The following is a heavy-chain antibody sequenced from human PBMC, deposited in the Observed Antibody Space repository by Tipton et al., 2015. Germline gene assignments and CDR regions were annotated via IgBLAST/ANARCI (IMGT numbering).Heavy chain of an antibody. Sequence: QLVQSGAEVKKPGSSVKVSCKASGDTFSNYAITWVRQAPGQGLEWMGGIFPIFGTANYAQKFQGRVTITADRSTSTAYMDLSSLRSDDTAVYYCARAMGLYGMDVWGLGTTVTVSS. CDR2: IFPIFGTA. CDR1: GDTFSNYA. CDR3: ARAMGLYGMDV. D-gene: IGHD1-26*01. V-gene: IGHV1-69*06. J-gene: IGHJ6*02.